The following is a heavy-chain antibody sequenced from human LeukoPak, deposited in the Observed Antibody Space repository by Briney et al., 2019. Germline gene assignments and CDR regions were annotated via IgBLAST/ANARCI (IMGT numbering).Heavy chain of an antibody. V-gene: IGHV3-23*01. CDR1: GFTFSSYA. CDR2: ISGSGGST. J-gene: IGHJ4*02. Sequence: GGFLRLSCAASGFTFSSYAMSWVRQAPGKGLEWVSAISGSGGSTYYADSVKGRFTISRDNSKNTLYLQMNSLRAEDTAVYYCARSPGYDSSGYYDFGYFDYWGQGTLVTVSS. CDR3: ARSPGYDSSGYYDFGYFDY. D-gene: IGHD3-22*01.